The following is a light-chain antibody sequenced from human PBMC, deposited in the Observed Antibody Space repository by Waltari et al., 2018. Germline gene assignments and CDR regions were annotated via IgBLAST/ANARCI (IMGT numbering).Light chain of an antibody. J-gene: IGKJ1*01. CDR1: QSVSSN. CDR3: QQYNNWPPWT. CDR2: GAS. Sequence: EIVMTQSPATLSVSPGERATLSRRASQSVSSNLAWYQQKPGQAPRRLIYGASTRATGIPARFSGSGSGTEFTLTISSLQSEDFAVYYCQQYNNWPPWTFGQGTKVEIK. V-gene: IGKV3-15*01.